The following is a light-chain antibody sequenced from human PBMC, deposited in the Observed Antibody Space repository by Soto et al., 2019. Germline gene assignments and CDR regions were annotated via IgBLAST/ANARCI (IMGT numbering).Light chain of an antibody. CDR1: QSISSY. CDR2: AAS. CDR3: KQSYSTPIT. Sequence: DIEMTQSPSSLSASVGDRVTITCRASQSISSYFNXXQQKPGKAPELLIYAASSLQSGVPSRFSGSGYGTDFTLTISRLQPEDVATYYCKQSYSTPITFGQGTRLEIK. J-gene: IGKJ5*01. V-gene: IGKV1-39*01.